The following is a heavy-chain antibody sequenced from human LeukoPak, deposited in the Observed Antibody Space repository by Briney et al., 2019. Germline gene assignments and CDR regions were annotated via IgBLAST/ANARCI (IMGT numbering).Heavy chain of an antibody. V-gene: IGHV1-8*01. J-gene: IGHJ4*02. CDR3: ARGGPGWLFPFYFDY. CDR2: VNPDGGNT. D-gene: IGHD3-22*01. CDR1: GYIFTNYD. Sequence: GASVKVSCKASGYIFTNYDINWVRQATGQGLEWMGWVNPDGGNTVYAQKFQGRVTMTRNTSISTAYMELSSLRSDDTAVYYCARGGPGWLFPFYFDYWGQGTLVTVSS.